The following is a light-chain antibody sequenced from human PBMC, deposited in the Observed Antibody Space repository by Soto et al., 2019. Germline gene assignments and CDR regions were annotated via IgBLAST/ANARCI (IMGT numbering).Light chain of an antibody. J-gene: IGKJ3*01. CDR1: RTVDGNY. CDR2: SAS. CDR3: QQYSASPRT. V-gene: IGKV3-20*01. Sequence: EIVLTQSPVTLSLSPGERATLSCRASRTVDGNYLAWYHQKPGQAPRLLIHSASTRAPGIPDRFSASGAGTDFTLTISRLEPEDPAVYYCQQYSASPRTFGPGTKVDIK.